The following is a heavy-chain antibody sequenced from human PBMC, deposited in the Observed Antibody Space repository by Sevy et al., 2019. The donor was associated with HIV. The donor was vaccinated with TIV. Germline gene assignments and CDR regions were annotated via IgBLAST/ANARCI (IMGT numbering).Heavy chain of an antibody. CDR2: ISSSSSYT. D-gene: IGHD3-22*01. J-gene: IGHJ4*02. CDR3: ARSTPNYDSXGXXXXY. Sequence: GGSLRLSCAASGFTFSDYYMSWIRQAPGKGLEWVSYISSSSSYTNYADSVKGRFTISRDNAKNSLYLQMNSLRAEDTAVYYCARSTPNYDSXGXXXXYWGQXTLVTVSS. CDR1: GFTFSDYY. V-gene: IGHV3-11*06.